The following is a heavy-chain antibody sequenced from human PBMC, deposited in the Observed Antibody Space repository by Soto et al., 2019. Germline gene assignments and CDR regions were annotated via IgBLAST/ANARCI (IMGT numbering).Heavy chain of an antibody. D-gene: IGHD4-17*01. CDR1: GFTFSSYA. CDR3: ARGDMTTVAYFDY. Sequence: QVQLVESGGGVVQPGRSLRLSCAASGFTFSSYAMHWVRQAPGKGLEWVAVISYDGSNKYYADSVKGRFTISRDNSKNTLYLQMNSLRAEDTAVYDCARGDMTTVAYFDYWGQGTLVTVSS. V-gene: IGHV3-30-3*01. J-gene: IGHJ4*02. CDR2: ISYDGSNK.